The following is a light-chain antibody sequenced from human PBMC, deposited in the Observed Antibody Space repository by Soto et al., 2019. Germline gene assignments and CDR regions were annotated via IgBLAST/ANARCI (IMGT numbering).Light chain of an antibody. Sequence: HSVLTQPASVSGSPGQSITISCTGTSSDVGAYNFVSWYQQHPGKAPKLMIYDVTNRPSGVSSRFSGSKSGNTASLAISGLQAEDEADYYCSSYTTSNTLVFGGGTKVTVL. V-gene: IGLV2-14*03. CDR2: DVT. CDR1: SSDVGAYNF. CDR3: SSYTTSNTLV. J-gene: IGLJ2*01.